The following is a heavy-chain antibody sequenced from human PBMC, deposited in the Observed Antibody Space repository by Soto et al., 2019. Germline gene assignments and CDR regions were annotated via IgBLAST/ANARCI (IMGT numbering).Heavy chain of an antibody. CDR2: IYYSGST. J-gene: IGHJ4*02. D-gene: IGHD3-10*01. CDR3: AREGLVGSGSRWVNDY. Sequence: QVQLQESGPGLVKPSQTLSLTCTVSGGSISSGGYYWSWIRQHPGKGLEWIGYIYYSGSTYYNPYLKRRVTISVDSSKNQFSLQLSSVTAADTAVYYCAREGLVGSGSRWVNDYWGQGTLVTVSS. V-gene: IGHV4-31*03. CDR1: GGSISSGGYY.